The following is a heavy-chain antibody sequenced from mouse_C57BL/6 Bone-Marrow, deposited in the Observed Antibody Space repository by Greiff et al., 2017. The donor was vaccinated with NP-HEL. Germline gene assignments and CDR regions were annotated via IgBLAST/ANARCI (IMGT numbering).Heavy chain of an antibody. CDR1: GFNFTDYY. J-gene: IGHJ3*01. V-gene: IGHV14-4*01. CDR3: TTFDYDWFAY. CDR2: IDPENGDT. D-gene: IGHD2-4*01. Sequence: VQLKQSGAELVRPGASVKLSCTASGFNFTDYYMHWVKQRPEQGLEWIGWIDPENGDTEYASKFQGKATITADTSSNTAYLQLSSLTSEDTAVYYCTTFDYDWFAYWGQGTLVTVSA.